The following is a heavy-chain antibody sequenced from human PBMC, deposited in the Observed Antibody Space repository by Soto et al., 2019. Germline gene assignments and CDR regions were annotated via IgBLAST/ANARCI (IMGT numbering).Heavy chain of an antibody. J-gene: IGHJ4*02. CDR2: IDLSGTTT. CDR1: GFSFRGYS. D-gene: IGHD2-15*01. Sequence: PXXSLRLSFAASGFSFRGYSMDWVHPAPGKGLEWVSFIDLSGTTTYYRDSVKGRFTIFKDKSMNTVYLQMNSLTVEDAAVYYCTKDRVPDGIYSFDYWGQGALVTVSS. V-gene: IGHV3-23*03. CDR3: TKDRVPDGIYSFDY.